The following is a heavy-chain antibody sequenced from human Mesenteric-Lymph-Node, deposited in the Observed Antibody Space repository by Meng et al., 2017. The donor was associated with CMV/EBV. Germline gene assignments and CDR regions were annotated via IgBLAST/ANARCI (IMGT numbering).Heavy chain of an antibody. Sequence: GGSLRLSCAASGFTFSSYGMHWVRQAPGKGLEWVSGINWNGGSTGYADSVKGRFTISRDNAKNSLYLQMNSLRAEDTALYYCARDKDTGSYYSDYWGQGTLVTVSS. CDR2: INWNGGST. CDR3: ARDKDTGSYYSDY. D-gene: IGHD1-26*01. CDR1: GFTFSSYG. J-gene: IGHJ4*02. V-gene: IGHV3-20*04.